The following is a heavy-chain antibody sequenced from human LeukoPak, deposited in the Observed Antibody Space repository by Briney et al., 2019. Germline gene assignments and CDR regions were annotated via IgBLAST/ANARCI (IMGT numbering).Heavy chain of an antibody. V-gene: IGHV3-23*01. D-gene: IGHD2-2*01. CDR3: AKGGACTSTSCYVLGGMDV. CDR2: TVGGGDGT. CDR1: GFTFSSTS. J-gene: IGHJ6*02. Sequence: GGSLRLSCAASGFTFSSTSMSWVRQAPGKGLEWVAVTVGGGDGTYYADSVKGRFTISRDNSNNTLYLQMNSLRAEDTAVYYCAKGGACTSTSCYVLGGMDVWGRGTTVTVSS.